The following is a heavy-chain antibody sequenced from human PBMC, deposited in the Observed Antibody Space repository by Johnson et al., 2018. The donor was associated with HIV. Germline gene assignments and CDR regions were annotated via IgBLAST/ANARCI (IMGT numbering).Heavy chain of an antibody. CDR2: IAWNGATT. D-gene: IGHD4-11*01. CDR1: GFTFDEHG. J-gene: IGHJ3*01. CDR3: STDVTDTVTTYYNAFDV. V-gene: IGHV3-20*04. Sequence: VQLVESGGGLVQPGGSLRLSCAAFGFTFDEHGMSWVRQAPGKGLEWVSGIAWNGATTGYADSVKGRFTISRDNSKNTLYLQMNSLKTEDTAVYYCSTDVTDTVTTYYNAFDVWGQGTMVTVSS.